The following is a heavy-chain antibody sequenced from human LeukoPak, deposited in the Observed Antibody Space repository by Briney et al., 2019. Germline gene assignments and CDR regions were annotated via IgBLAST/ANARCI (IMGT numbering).Heavy chain of an antibody. J-gene: IGHJ4*02. CDR2: ISSSGSTI. V-gene: IGHV3-48*03. D-gene: IGHD3-10*01. CDR3: AREIGIRITMVRGDPFDY. Sequence: GGSLRLSCAASGFTLSSYEMNWVRQAPGKGLEWVSYISSSGSTIYYADSVKGRFTISRDNAKNSLYLQMNSLRAEDTAVYYCAREIGIRITMVRGDPFDYWGQGTLVTVS. CDR1: GFTLSSYE.